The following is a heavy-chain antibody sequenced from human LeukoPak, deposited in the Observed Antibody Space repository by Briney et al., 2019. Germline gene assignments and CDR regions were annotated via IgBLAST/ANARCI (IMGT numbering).Heavy chain of an antibody. Sequence: GESLKISCKGSGYSFTSYWIGWVRQMPGKGLEWMGIIYPGDSDTRYSPSFQGQVTISADKSISTAYLQWSSLKASDTAMYYCAISSASDSNYGGINLDYWGQGTLVTVSS. V-gene: IGHV5-51*01. CDR2: IYPGDSDT. CDR1: GYSFTSYW. CDR3: AISSASDSNYGGINLDY. D-gene: IGHD4-11*01. J-gene: IGHJ4*02.